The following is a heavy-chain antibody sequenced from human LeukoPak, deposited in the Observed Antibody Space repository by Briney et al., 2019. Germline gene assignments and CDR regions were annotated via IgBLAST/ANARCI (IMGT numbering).Heavy chain of an antibody. Sequence: HPGGSLRLSCAASGFTFSSYGMSWVRQAPGKGLEWVSAISGSGGSTYYADSVKGRFTISRDNSKNTLYLQMNSLRVEDTAIYYCAKATIEQWLVKVDSFDSWGQGSLVTISS. CDR3: AKATIEQWLVKVDSFDS. V-gene: IGHV3-23*01. J-gene: IGHJ4*02. CDR2: ISGSGGST. D-gene: IGHD6-19*01. CDR1: GFTFSSYG.